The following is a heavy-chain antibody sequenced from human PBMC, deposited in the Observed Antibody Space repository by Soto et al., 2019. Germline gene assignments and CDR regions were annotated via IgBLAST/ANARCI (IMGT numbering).Heavy chain of an antibody. CDR1: GGSISSGGNY. CDR3: ARDHSRDYYGSGSIHYYGMDV. J-gene: IGHJ6*02. CDR2: SYYSGTT. Sequence: SETLSLTCTVSGGSISSGGNYWSWIRQPPGKGLEWIGSSYYSGTTYFNPSLKSRATISVDTSKNQFSLKLSSVTAADTAVYYCARDHSRDYYGSGSIHYYGMDVWGQGTTVTVSS. V-gene: IGHV4-39*07. D-gene: IGHD3-10*01.